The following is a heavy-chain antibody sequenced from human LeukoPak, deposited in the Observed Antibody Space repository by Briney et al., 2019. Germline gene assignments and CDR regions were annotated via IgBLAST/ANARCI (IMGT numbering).Heavy chain of an antibody. CDR1: GFTFSSYV. CDR3: ARHKGLWTVTALDY. CDR2: IDGSGVGT. D-gene: IGHD4-17*01. V-gene: IGHV3-23*01. Sequence: GGSLRLSCAASGFTFSSYVMRWVRQAPGKGLEWVSTIDGSGVGTYYADSVKGRFTISRDSSKSTLYLHMNSLRAEDTAVYYCARHKGLWTVTALDYWGQGTLVTVSS. J-gene: IGHJ4*02.